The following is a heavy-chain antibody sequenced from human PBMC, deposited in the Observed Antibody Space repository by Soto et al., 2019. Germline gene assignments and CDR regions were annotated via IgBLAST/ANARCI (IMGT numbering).Heavy chain of an antibody. CDR2: IIPIFGTA. J-gene: IGHJ6*02. CDR3: ARDSGRGGAMDV. CDR1: GGTFSSYA. V-gene: IGHV1-69*13. D-gene: IGHD3-10*01. Sequence: ASVKVSCKASGGTFSSYAISWVRQAPGQGLEWMGGIIPIFGTANYAQKFQGRVTITADESKSTAYMELSSLRSEDTALYYCARDSGRGGAMDVWGQGTTVTVSS.